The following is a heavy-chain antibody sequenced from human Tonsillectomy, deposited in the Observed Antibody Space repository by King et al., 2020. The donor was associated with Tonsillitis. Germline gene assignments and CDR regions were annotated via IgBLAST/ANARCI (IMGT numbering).Heavy chain of an antibody. Sequence: ITLKESGPTLVKPTQTLTLTCTFSGFSLSTSGVGVGWIRQPPGKALEWLALIYWNDDKRYSPSLKSRLTITKDTSKNQVVLTMTNMDPVDTATYYCAHSGGRSTTYYDFWSWVNYMDVWGKGTTVTVSS. CDR1: GFSLSTSGVG. CDR3: AHSGGRSTTYYDFWSWVNYMDV. J-gene: IGHJ6*03. CDR2: IYWNDDK. V-gene: IGHV2-5*01. D-gene: IGHD3-3*01.